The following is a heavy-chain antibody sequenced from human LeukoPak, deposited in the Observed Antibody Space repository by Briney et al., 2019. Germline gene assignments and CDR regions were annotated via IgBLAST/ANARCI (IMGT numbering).Heavy chain of an antibody. CDR1: GFTFSSYS. Sequence: GGSLRLSCAASGFTFSSYSMNWVRQDPGKGLDRVSSISSSSSYIYYADSVKGRFTISRDNAKNSLYLQMNSLRAEDTAVYYCAREGDIVVVPADLDYWGQGTLVTVSS. CDR2: ISSSSSYI. CDR3: AREGDIVVVPADLDY. J-gene: IGHJ4*02. D-gene: IGHD2-2*01. V-gene: IGHV3-21*01.